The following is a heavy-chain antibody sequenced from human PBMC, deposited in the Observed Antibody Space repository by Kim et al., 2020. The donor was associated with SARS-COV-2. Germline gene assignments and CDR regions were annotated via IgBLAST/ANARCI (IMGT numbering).Heavy chain of an antibody. Sequence: KGRCTISRDKAKNTQYLQMNSLRAEETAVYYCARDYCSGGSCYRDAFDIWGKGTMVTVSS. D-gene: IGHD2-15*01. CDR3: ARDYCSGGSCYRDAFDI. J-gene: IGHJ3*02. V-gene: IGHV3-30*01.